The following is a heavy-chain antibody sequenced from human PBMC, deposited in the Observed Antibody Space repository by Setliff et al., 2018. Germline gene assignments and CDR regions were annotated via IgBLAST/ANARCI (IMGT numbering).Heavy chain of an antibody. J-gene: IGHJ6*03. V-gene: IGHV4-38-2*01. CDR2: VYYSGST. CDR3: ARMSGFLYMDV. D-gene: IGHD3-3*01. CDR1: DFSVSSVYY. Sequence: SETLSLTCAVSDFSVSSVYYWGWIRQPPGKGLEWIANVYYSGSTNYNPSLKSRVTISLDTSKSQFFLKLNSVTAADTAVYYCARMSGFLYMDVWGKGTPVTVSS.